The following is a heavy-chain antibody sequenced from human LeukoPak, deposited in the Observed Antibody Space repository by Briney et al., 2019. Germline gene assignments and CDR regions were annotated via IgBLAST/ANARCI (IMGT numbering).Heavy chain of an antibody. D-gene: IGHD5-18*01. J-gene: IGHJ4*02. CDR1: GGSISSYY. Sequence: SETLSLTCTVSGGSISSYYWSWIRQPAGKGLEWIGRIYTSGSTNYNPSLKSRVTMSVDTSKNQFSLKLSSVTAADTAVYYCARTTEGGYSYGSLYYFDYWGQGTLVTVSS. V-gene: IGHV4-4*07. CDR3: ARTTEGGYSYGSLYYFDY. CDR2: IYTSGST.